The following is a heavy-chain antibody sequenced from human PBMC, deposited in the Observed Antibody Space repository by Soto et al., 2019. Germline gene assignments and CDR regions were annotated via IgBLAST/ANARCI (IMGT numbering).Heavy chain of an antibody. CDR3: ARGETGIRSDAFDI. CDR1: GFTFSSYE. Sequence: GGSLRLSCAASGFTFSSYEMNWVRQAPGKGLEWVSYISSSGSTIYYADSVKGRFTISRDNAKNSLYLQMNSLRAEDTAVYYCARGETGIRSDAFDIWGQGTMVTVSS. CDR2: ISSSGSTI. V-gene: IGHV3-48*03. D-gene: IGHD7-27*01. J-gene: IGHJ3*02.